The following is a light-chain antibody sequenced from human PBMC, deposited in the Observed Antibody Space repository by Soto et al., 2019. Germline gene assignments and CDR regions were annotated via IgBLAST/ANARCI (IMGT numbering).Light chain of an antibody. Sequence: QSVLTQPPSASGTPGQRVTMSCSGSGSNVGPNYVYWFQQFPGTAPKLLIYNNDQRPSGVPDRFSGSKSGTSAYLDISGLRSEAEADYYCAAWHDSRSGRVLGGGTQVTVL. CDR1: GSNVGPNY. J-gene: IGLJ7*01. CDR3: AAWHDSRSGRV. V-gene: IGLV1-47*02. CDR2: NND.